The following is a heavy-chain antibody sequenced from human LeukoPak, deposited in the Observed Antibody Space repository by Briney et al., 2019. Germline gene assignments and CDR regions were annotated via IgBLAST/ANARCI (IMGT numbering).Heavy chain of an antibody. D-gene: IGHD6-19*01. CDR2: ISSISSYI. CDR3: ARDIGGALYYYYMDV. Sequence: PGGSLRLSCAASGFIFSIYSMNWVRQAPGKGLEWVSSISSISSYIYYADSVKGRSTISRDNAKNSLYLQMNNLRARDTAVYYCARDIGGALYYYYMDVWGKGTTVTVSS. V-gene: IGHV3-21*01. CDR1: GFIFSIYS. J-gene: IGHJ6*03.